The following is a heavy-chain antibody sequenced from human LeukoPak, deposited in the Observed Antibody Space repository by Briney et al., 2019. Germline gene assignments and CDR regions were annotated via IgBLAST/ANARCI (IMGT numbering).Heavy chain of an antibody. D-gene: IGHD2/OR15-2a*01. Sequence: SETLSLTCTVSGGSMNNYYWTWIRQPPGKGLEWIAYIFYSGSTNYNPSLKSRVTISVDTSKNQFSLKLNSVTAADTAVYYCTRLRGNYFPDYWGQGTLVTVSS. CDR2: IFYSGST. V-gene: IGHV4-59*01. J-gene: IGHJ4*02. CDR3: TRLRGNYFPDY. CDR1: GGSMNNYY.